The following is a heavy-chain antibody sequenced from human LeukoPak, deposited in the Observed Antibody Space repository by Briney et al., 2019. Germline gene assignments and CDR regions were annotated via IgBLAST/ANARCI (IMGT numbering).Heavy chain of an antibody. CDR1: GYTFTGYY. J-gene: IGHJ4*02. V-gene: IGHV1-2*02. Sequence: GASVKVSCKASGYTFTGYYMHWVRQAPGQGLEWKGWINPNSGGTNYAQKFQGRVTMTRDTSISTAYMELSRLRSDDTAVYYCARESYCSSTSCQQDYWGQGTLVTVSS. CDR3: ARESYCSSTSCQQDY. D-gene: IGHD2-2*01. CDR2: INPNSGGT.